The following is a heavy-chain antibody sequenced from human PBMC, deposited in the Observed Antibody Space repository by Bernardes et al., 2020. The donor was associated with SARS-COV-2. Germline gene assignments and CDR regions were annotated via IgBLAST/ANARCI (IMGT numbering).Heavy chain of an antibody. D-gene: IGHD3-22*01. V-gene: IGHV3-21*01. Sequence: GGSLRLSCAASGFTFSSYSMNWVRQAPGKGLEWVSSISSSSSYIYYADSVKGRFTISRDNAQNSLYLQMNSLRAEDTAVYYCAREPYTMIVAHYYFDYWGQGTLVTVSS. J-gene: IGHJ4*02. CDR2: ISSSSSYI. CDR1: GFTFSSYS. CDR3: AREPYTMIVAHYYFDY.